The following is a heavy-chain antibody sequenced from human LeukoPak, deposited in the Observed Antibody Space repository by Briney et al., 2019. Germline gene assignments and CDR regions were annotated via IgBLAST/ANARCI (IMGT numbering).Heavy chain of an antibody. CDR3: ARNFVGSDSSDFDS. CDR2: VRRDGIET. CDR1: GFTFSDYW. Sequence: PGGSLRLSCEASGFTFSDYWMYWVRQAPGKGLVWVSRVRRDGIETNYADSVKGRFTISRDNARTTLYLQMNSLRAEDTAIYYCARNFVGSDSSDFDSWGQGTLVTVSS. V-gene: IGHV3-74*01. J-gene: IGHJ4*02. D-gene: IGHD1-26*01.